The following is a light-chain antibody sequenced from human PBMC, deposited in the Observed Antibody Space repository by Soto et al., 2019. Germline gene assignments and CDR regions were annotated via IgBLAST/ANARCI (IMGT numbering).Light chain of an antibody. V-gene: IGLV1-44*01. Sequence: QPVLTQPPSASGTPGQRVTISCSGSSPNIGSNTVNWYQQLPGTAPKLLIYSNNQRPSGVPDRFSGSKSGTSASLAISGLQSEDEADYYCAAWDDSLNGAVFGGGTQLTVL. CDR3: AAWDDSLNGAV. J-gene: IGLJ7*01. CDR1: SPNIGSNT. CDR2: SNN.